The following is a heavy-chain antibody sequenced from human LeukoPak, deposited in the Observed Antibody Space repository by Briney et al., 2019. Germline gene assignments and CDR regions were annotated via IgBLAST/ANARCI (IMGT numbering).Heavy chain of an antibody. V-gene: IGHV4-4*09. CDR3: ARLGSYHDF. J-gene: IGHJ4*02. Sequence: SETLSLTCTGSGASISNYYWSWIRQTPEKGLEWMGHIHSSGGSSYYPSLKSRLTLSIDMSRNQLSLKLPSVTAADTAVYFCARLGSYHDFWGQGALVTVSS. CDR1: GASISNYY. CDR2: IHSSGGS. D-gene: IGHD1-26*01.